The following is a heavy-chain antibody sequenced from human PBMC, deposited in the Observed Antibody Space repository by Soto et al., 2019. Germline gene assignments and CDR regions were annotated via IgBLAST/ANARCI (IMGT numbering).Heavy chain of an antibody. CDR1: GFTFSSYV. CDR2: IWYDGSNK. Sequence: PGGSLRLSCAASGFTFSSYVMHWVRQAPGKGLEWVAVIWYDGSNKYYADSVKGRLTISRDNSKNTLYLQMNSLRAEDTAVYYCAREGSSSWYDAFDIWGQGTMVTVSS. J-gene: IGHJ3*02. CDR3: AREGSSSWYDAFDI. V-gene: IGHV3-33*01. D-gene: IGHD6-13*01.